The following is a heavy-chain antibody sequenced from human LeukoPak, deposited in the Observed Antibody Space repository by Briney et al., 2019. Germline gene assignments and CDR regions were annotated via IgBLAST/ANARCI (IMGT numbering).Heavy chain of an antibody. CDR1: GFTFSSYG. CDR2: IRYDGSNK. Sequence: GGSLRLSCAASGFTFSSYGMHWVRQAPGKGLEWVAFIRYDGSNKYYADSVKGRFTISRDNSKNTLYLQMNSLRAEDTAVYYCANIAVAGTFDGPYWGQGTLVTVSS. V-gene: IGHV3-30*02. J-gene: IGHJ4*02. CDR3: ANIAVAGTFDGPY. D-gene: IGHD6-19*01.